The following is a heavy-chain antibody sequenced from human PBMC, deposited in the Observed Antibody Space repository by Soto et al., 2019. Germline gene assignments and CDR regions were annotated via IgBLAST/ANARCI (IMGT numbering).Heavy chain of an antibody. D-gene: IGHD4-17*01. CDR3: SRDLYDYGDYGSSFQH. V-gene: IGHV1-69*08. J-gene: IGHJ1*01. CDR2: IIPILGIA. Sequence: QVQLVQSGAEVKKPGSSVKVSCKASGGTFSSYTISWVRQAPGQGLEWMGRIIPILGIANYAHKFQGRVTITADKSTSTAYMELRSLRSEYTAVYYCSRDLYDYGDYGSSFQHWGQGTLVTVSS. CDR1: GGTFSSYT.